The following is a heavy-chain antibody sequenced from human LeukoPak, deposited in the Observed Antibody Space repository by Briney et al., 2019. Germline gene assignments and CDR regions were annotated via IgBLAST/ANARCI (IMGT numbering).Heavy chain of an antibody. V-gene: IGHV4-30-2*01. CDR2: IYHSGTT. Sequence: SETLSLTCTVSGGSISSYSWTWIRQPPGKGLEWIGYIYHSGTTYYNPSLKSRVTISVDRSKNQFSLKLSSVTAADTAVYYCARGGPYDSSGYYPGYFDYWGQGTLVTVSS. J-gene: IGHJ4*02. CDR3: ARGGPYDSSGYYPGYFDY. D-gene: IGHD3-22*01. CDR1: GGSISSYS.